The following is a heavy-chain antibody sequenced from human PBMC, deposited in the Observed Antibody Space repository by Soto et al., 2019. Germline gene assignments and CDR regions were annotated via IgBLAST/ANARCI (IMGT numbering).Heavy chain of an antibody. D-gene: IGHD1-26*01. CDR3: ARVNIVGAMDYYGMDV. CDR1: GGSISSYY. Sequence: QVQLQESGPGLVKPSETLSLTCTVSGGSISSYYWSWIRQPPGKGLEWIGYIYYSGSTNYNPSLKSRVTISVDTSKNQFSLKLSSVTAADTAVYYCARVNIVGAMDYYGMDVWGQGTTVTVSS. V-gene: IGHV4-59*01. J-gene: IGHJ6*02. CDR2: IYYSGST.